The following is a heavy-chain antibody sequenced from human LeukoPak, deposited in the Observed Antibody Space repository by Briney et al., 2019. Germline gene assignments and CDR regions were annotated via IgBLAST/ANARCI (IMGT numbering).Heavy chain of an antibody. CDR2: IIPIFGTA. CDR3: ARDAPIIPYCTNGVCYTGYDAFDI. V-gene: IGHV1-69*05. D-gene: IGHD2-8*01. Sequence: SVKVSCKASGGTFSSYAISWVRQAPGQGLEWMGRIIPIFGTANYAQKFQGRVTITTDESTSTAYMELSSLRSEDTAVYYCARDAPIIPYCTNGVCYTGYDAFDIWGQGTMVSVSS. CDR1: GGTFSSYA. J-gene: IGHJ3*02.